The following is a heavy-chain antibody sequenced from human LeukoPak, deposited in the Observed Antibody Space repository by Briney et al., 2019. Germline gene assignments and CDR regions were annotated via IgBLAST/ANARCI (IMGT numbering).Heavy chain of an antibody. J-gene: IGHJ3*02. V-gene: IGHV3-30-3*01. Sequence: GRSLRLSCAASGFTFSSYAMHWVRQAPGKGLEWVAVISYDGSNKYYADSVKGRFTISRDNSKNTLYLQMNSLRAEDTAVYYCARDRRIAAEWDGAFDIWGQGTMVTVSS. D-gene: IGHD6-13*01. CDR3: ARDRRIAAEWDGAFDI. CDR1: GFTFSSYA. CDR2: ISYDGSNK.